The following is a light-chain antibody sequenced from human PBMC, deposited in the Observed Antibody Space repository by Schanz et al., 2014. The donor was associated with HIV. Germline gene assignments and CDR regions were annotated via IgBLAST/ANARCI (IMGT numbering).Light chain of an antibody. V-gene: IGLV2-14*03. Sequence: QSALTQPRSVSGSPGQSVTISCSGTSSDVGGYDLVSWYQHHPGKAPKLMIYDVSNRPSGVSNRFSGSKSGNTASLTISGLQAEDEADYYCSSYTSSSTLKVFGGGTKLTVL. CDR1: SSDVGGYDL. J-gene: IGLJ3*02. CDR3: SSYTSSSTLKV. CDR2: DVS.